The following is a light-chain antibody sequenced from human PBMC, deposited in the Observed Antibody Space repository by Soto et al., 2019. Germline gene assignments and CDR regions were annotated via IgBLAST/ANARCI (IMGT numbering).Light chain of an antibody. CDR3: CSYAGSPYV. V-gene: IGLV2-23*02. CDR1: SNDIGSYNL. CDR2: EVN. J-gene: IGLJ1*01. Sequence: QSVLTQPASVSGSPGQSITISCTGTSNDIGSYNLVSWYQQHPGKVPKLMIYEVNKRPSGVSNRFSGSKSGNTASLTISGLQADDEADYYCCSYAGSPYVFGTGTQLTVL.